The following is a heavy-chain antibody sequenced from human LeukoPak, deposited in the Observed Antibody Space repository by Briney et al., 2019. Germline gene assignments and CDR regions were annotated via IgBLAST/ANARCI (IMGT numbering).Heavy chain of an antibody. CDR3: ARDSTMVRGVQRYYFDY. Sequence: GASVKVSCKASGYTFTSYGISWVRQAPGQGLEWMGWISAYNGNTNYAQKLQGRVTITTDTSTSTVYMELSSLRSEDTAVYYCARDSTMVRGVQRYYFDYWGQGTLVTVSS. J-gene: IGHJ4*02. CDR1: GYTFTSYG. D-gene: IGHD3-10*01. CDR2: ISAYNGNT. V-gene: IGHV1-18*01.